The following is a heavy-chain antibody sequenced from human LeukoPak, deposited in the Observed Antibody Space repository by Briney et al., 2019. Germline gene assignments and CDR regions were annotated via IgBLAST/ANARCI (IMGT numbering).Heavy chain of an antibody. CDR1: GYTFTDYH. CDR2: INPNSGGT. CDR3: AREGVDWNHSVYYFDY. Sequence: GASVKVSCKASGYTFTDYHLHWVRQAPGQGLEWMGWINPNSGGTNYAQKFQGRVTMTRDTSISTAYMELSRLRSDDTAVYYCAREGVDWNHSVYYFDYWGQGTLVTVSS. D-gene: IGHD1-1*01. V-gene: IGHV1-2*02. J-gene: IGHJ4*02.